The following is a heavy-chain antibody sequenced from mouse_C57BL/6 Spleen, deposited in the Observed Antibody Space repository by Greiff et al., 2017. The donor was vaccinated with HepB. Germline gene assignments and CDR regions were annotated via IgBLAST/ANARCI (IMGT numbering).Heavy chain of an antibody. CDR1: GFTFSSYA. CDR3: ARLITTVGASDY. Sequence: EVKLMESGGGLVKPGGSLKLSCAASGFTFSSYAMSWVRQTPEKRLEWVATISDGGSYTYYPDNVKGRFTISRDNAKNNQYLQMSHLKSEDTAMYYCARLITTVGASDYWGQGTTLTVSS. CDR2: ISDGGSYT. J-gene: IGHJ2*01. V-gene: IGHV5-4*03. D-gene: IGHD1-1*01.